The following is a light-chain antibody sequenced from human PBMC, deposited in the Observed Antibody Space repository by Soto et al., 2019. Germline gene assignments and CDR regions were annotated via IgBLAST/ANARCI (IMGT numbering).Light chain of an antibody. J-gene: IGLJ3*02. CDR1: SSDVGGYNF. Sequence: QSVLTQTASVSGSPGQSITMSCTGTSSDVGGYNFVSWYQQHPGKAPKLIVHEVANRLSGVSGRFSGSKSGNTAFLTISGLQAEDEAVYYCCSHSSSITWMFGGGTKPTVL. CDR2: EVA. V-gene: IGLV2-14*03. CDR3: CSHSSSITWM.